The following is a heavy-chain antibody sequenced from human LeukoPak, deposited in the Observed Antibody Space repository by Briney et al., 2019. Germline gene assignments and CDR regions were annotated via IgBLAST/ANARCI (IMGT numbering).Heavy chain of an antibody. CDR2: IYYSGST. CDR3: ARGNEDYYDIDY. D-gene: IGHD3-22*01. V-gene: IGHV4-59*12. CDR1: GGSISSYY. Sequence: SETLSLTCTVSGGSISSYYWSWIRQPPGKGLEWIGYIYYSGSTNYNPSLKSRVTISVDTSKNQFSLKLSSVTAADTAVYYCARGNEDYYDIDYWGQGTLVTVSS. J-gene: IGHJ4*02.